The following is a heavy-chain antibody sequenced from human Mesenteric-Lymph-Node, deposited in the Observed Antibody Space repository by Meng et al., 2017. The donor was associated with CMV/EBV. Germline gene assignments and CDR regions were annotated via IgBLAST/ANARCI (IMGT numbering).Heavy chain of an antibody. V-gene: IGHV4-38-2*02. Sequence: SETLSLTCTISGYSVSSGYYWGWIRQPPGKGLEFVATKYHAGSTYYNPSLQSRITISVDTSKNQVSLTLRSVTAADTAVYYCVGYGAWYFGLDVWGQGTPVTVSS. CDR2: KYHAGST. J-gene: IGHJ6*02. CDR3: VGYGAWYFGLDV. CDR1: GYSVSSGYY. D-gene: IGHD6-13*01.